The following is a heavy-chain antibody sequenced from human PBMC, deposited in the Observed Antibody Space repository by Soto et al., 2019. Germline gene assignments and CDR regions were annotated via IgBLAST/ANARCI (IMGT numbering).Heavy chain of an antibody. CDR2: ISYSGST. Sequence: SETLSLTCAVSGGSISSSSYYWGWIRQPPGKGLEWIGSISYSGSTYYNPSLKSRVTISVDTSKNQFSLKLSSVTAADTAVYYCASLYCYGSGSYQINYYYYYGMDVWGQGTTVTVS. J-gene: IGHJ6*02. V-gene: IGHV4-39*01. CDR3: ASLYCYGSGSYQINYYYYYGMDV. CDR1: GGSISSSSYY. D-gene: IGHD3-10*01.